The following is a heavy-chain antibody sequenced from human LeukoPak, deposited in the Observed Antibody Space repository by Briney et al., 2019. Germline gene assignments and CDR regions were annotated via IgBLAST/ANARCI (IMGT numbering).Heavy chain of an antibody. Sequence: GGALRLSCAASGFTFSGQTMSWVRQAPGKGPEWVSGIVGDGGSSYYADSVKGRFTISRDNFRNTLSLQMNSLRAEDSAIYYCAKDLLREDGYREIDYWGQGTVVTVSS. CDR3: AKDLLREDGYREIDY. V-gene: IGHV3-23*01. D-gene: IGHD5-24*01. CDR2: IVGDGGSS. J-gene: IGHJ4*02. CDR1: GFTFSGQT.